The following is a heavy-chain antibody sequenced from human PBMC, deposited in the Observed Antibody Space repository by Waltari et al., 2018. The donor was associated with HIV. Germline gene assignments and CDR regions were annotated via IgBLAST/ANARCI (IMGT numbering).Heavy chain of an antibody. CDR3: ARGRVLLGSIAAAARGAVDI. CDR2: ISSSSSYI. D-gene: IGHD6-13*01. V-gene: IGHV3-21*01. Sequence: AASGFTFSSYSMNWVRQAPGKGLEWVSSISSSSSYIYYADSVKGRFTISRDNAKNSLYLQMNSLRAEDTAVYYCARGRVLLGSIAAAARGAVDIWGQGTMVTVSS. CDR1: GFTFSSYS. J-gene: IGHJ3*02.